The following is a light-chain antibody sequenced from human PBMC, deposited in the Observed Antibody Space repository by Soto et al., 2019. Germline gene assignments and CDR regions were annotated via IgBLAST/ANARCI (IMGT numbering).Light chain of an antibody. J-gene: IGKJ5*01. CDR3: QQYGTSEII. Sequence: EVVMTQSPATMYVYPGEKATLSCRASQSVSSYLAWYQQKPGQAPGLLIYDASNRATGIPARFSGSGSGTDFTLTISRLEPEDFAVFYCQQYGTSEIIFGQGILLAI. CDR2: DAS. V-gene: IGKV3-11*01. CDR1: QSVSSY.